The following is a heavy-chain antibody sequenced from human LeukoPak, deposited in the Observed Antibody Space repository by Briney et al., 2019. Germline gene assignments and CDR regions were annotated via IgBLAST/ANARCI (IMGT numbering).Heavy chain of an antibody. J-gene: IGHJ4*02. CDR2: IYTSGTT. CDR1: GGSISGYY. Sequence: SETLSLTCTVSGGSISGYYWSWIRQPAGKGLEWIGRIYTSGTTNYNPSLKSRVTMSVDTSKNQFSLKLSSVTAADTAVYYCARVGGHNYGTLFDYWGQGTLVTVSS. V-gene: IGHV4-4*07. CDR3: ARVGGHNYGTLFDY. D-gene: IGHD5-12*01.